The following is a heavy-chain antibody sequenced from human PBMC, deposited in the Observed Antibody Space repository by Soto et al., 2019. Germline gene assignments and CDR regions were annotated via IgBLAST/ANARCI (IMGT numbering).Heavy chain of an antibody. CDR3: AHSKYSRSSFDF. Sequence: QITLKESGPTLVKPTQTLTLTCTFSGFALSSSDVGVGWIRRPPGKALEWLALIYWADDKRYSPSLKSSLTITKDTSKHQVVLIMTNVDPMGTATYCCAHSKYSRSSFDFWGQGTLVTVSS. V-gene: IGHV2-5*02. CDR1: GFALSSSDVG. CDR2: IYWADDK. D-gene: IGHD6-6*01. J-gene: IGHJ4*02.